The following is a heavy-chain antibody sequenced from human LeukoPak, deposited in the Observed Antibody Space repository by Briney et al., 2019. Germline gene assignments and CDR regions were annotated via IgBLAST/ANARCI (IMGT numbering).Heavy chain of an antibody. D-gene: IGHD6-13*01. J-gene: IGHJ4*02. CDR3: AREPRCSSCSHEY. CDR1: GFTFSSYS. Sequence: GGSLRLSCAASGFTFSSYSMNWVRQAPGKGLEWVSSISSSSSYIYYADSVKGRFTISRDNAKNSVFLQMNSLRAEDTAVYYCAREPRCSSCSHEYWGQGTLVTVSS. CDR2: ISSSSSYI. V-gene: IGHV3-21*01.